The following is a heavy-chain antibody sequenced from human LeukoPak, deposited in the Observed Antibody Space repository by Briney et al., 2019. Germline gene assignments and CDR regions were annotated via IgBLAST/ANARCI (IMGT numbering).Heavy chain of an antibody. CDR2: INHSGST. CDR1: GGSFSGYY. J-gene: IGHJ6*02. V-gene: IGHV4-34*01. CDR3: ATPLRSYGMDV. Sequence: SETLSLTCAVYGGSFSGYYWSWIRQPPGKGLEWIGEINHSGSTNYNPSLKSRVTISVDTSKNQSSLKLSSVTAADTAVYYCATPLRSYGMDVWGQGTTVTVSS.